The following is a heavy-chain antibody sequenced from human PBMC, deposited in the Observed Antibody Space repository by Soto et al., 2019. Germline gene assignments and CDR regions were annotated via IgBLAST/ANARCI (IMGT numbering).Heavy chain of an antibody. V-gene: IGHV3-7*03. CDR1: GFTFSTYW. CDR2: IKQDGGEK. CDR3: AREWDIVVVPAASYYYGMDV. Sequence: GGSLRLSCAASGFTFSTYWMSWVRQAPGKGLEWVANIKQDGGEKNYVDSVKGRFTISRDNAKNSLYLQMNSLRVADTAMYYCAREWDIVVVPAASYYYGMDVWGQGTTVTVSS. J-gene: IGHJ6*02. D-gene: IGHD2-2*01.